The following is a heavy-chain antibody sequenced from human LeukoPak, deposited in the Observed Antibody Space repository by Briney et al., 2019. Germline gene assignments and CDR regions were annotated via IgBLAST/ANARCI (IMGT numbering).Heavy chain of an antibody. CDR2: ISGSGGST. V-gene: IGHV3-23*01. Sequence: GSLRLSCAVSGFTFSSYAMGWVRQAPGKGLEWVSAISGSGGSTHYADSVKGRFTISRDNSKNTLYLQMNSLRAEDTAVYYCAKDVVWKWEQPSASFDYWGQGTLVTVSS. J-gene: IGHJ4*02. D-gene: IGHD1-26*01. CDR3: AKDVVWKWEQPSASFDY. CDR1: GFTFSSYA.